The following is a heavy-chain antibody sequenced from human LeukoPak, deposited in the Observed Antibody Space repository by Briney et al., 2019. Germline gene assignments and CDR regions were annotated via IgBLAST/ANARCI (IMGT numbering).Heavy chain of an antibody. Sequence: PSETLSLTCAVSGGSISSGGYSWSWIRQPPGKGLEWIGYIYHSGSTYYNPSLKSRVTISVGTSKNQFSLKLSSVTAADTAVYYCARHDMVRGVMWPPNWFDPWGQGTLVTVSS. V-gene: IGHV4-30-2*03. CDR1: GGSISSGGYS. J-gene: IGHJ5*02. D-gene: IGHD3-10*01. CDR3: ARHDMVRGVMWPPNWFDP. CDR2: IYHSGST.